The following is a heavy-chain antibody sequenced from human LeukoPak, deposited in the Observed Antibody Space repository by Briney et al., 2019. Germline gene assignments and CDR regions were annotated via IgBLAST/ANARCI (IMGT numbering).Heavy chain of an antibody. CDR3: VREGLERRTNFDY. CDR1: GFTFTSHV. J-gene: IGHJ4*02. Sequence: GGSLRLSCSASGFTFTSHVMHWVRQAPGKGLQYVSGISMNIQTTYYAGSVKGRFTISRDSSKNTVYLQMNSLTAEDTAVYYCVREGLERRTNFDYWGQGTLVSVSS. D-gene: IGHD1-1*01. V-gene: IGHV3-64D*06. CDR2: ISMNIQTT.